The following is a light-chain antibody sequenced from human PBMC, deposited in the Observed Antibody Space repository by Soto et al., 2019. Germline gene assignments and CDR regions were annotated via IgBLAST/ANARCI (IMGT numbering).Light chain of an antibody. CDR1: SSDVGGFNY. J-gene: IGLJ1*01. CDR3: SSYAGSNNPPYV. V-gene: IGLV2-8*01. Sequence: QSALTQPPSASGSPGQSVTISCTETSSDVGGFNYVSWHQQHPGKAPKLILYEVNKRPSGVPDRFSGSKSGNTASLTVSRLQAEDEADYYCSSYAGSNNPPYVFGTGTKLTVL. CDR2: EVN.